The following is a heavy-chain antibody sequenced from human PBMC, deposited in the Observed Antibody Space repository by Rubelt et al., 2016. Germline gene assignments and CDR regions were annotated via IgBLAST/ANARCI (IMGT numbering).Heavy chain of an antibody. J-gene: IGHJ4*02. CDR3: ARDYCSGGSCYSVFDY. D-gene: IGHD2-15*01. CDR1: GYTFTSYA. CDR2: INPNSGGP. Sequence: QVQLVQSGSELKKPGASVKVSCKASGYTFTSYAMNWVRQAPGQGLGWMGWINPNSGGPNYAQKFQGRVTMTCEPSISTAYRGLSRLGSDGTAVYYCARDYCSGGSCYSVFDYWGQGTLVTVSS. V-gene: IGHV1-2*02.